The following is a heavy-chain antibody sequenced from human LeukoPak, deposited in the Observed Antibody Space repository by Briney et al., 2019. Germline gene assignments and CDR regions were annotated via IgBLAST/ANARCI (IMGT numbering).Heavy chain of an antibody. V-gene: IGHV4-34*01. CDR1: GGSFSGYY. CDR3: ARFGYDYVWGSYRYPQYFDY. D-gene: IGHD3-16*02. Sequence: PSETLSLTCAVYGGSFSGYYWGWIRQPPGKGLEWIGEINHSGSTNYNPSLKSRVTISVDTSKNQFSLKLSSVTAADTAVYYCARFGYDYVWGSYRYPQYFDYWGQGTLVTVSS. J-gene: IGHJ4*02. CDR2: INHSGST.